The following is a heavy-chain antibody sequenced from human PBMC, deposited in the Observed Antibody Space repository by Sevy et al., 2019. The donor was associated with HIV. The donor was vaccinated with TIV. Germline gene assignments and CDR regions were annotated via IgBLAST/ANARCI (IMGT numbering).Heavy chain of an antibody. CDR2: IWYDGSNK. CDR3: ARDIQNFDWYLYYYYGMDV. J-gene: IGHJ6*02. CDR1: GFTFSSYG. D-gene: IGHD3-9*01. Sequence: GGSLRLSFAASGFTFSSYGMHWVRQAPGKGLEWVAVIWYDGSNKYYADSVKGRFTISRDNSKNTLYLQMNSLRAEDTAVYYCARDIQNFDWYLYYYYGMDVWGQGTTVTVSS. V-gene: IGHV3-33*01.